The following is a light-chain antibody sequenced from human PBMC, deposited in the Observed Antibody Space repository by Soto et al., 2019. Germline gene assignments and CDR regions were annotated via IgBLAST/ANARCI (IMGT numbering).Light chain of an antibody. J-gene: IGLJ1*01. CDR1: SSDVGGFNY. CDR2: DDT. Sequence: QSALTQPASVSGSPGQSITISCTGTSSDVGGFNYVSWYQQHPGKAPQLMIYDDTNRPAGVAYRFSGSKSGNTASLTISGLQDEDEDDYYFNSYTSSSTYVFGTGTKLTVL. CDR3: NSYTSSSTYV. V-gene: IGLV2-14*03.